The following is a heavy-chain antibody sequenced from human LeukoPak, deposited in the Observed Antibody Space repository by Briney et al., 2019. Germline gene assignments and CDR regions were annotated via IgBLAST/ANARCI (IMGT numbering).Heavy chain of an antibody. CDR1: GFTFSSSA. CDR2: ISNNGGYT. J-gene: IGHJ4*02. D-gene: IGHD6-13*01. Sequence: GGSLRLSCAASGFTFSSSAMSWVRQAPGKGLEWVSAISNNGGYTYYADSVQGRFTISRDNSKSTLCLQMNSLRAEGTAVYYCARDLIGIAAAAPDYWGQGTLVTVSS. CDR3: ARDLIGIAAAAPDY. V-gene: IGHV3-23*01.